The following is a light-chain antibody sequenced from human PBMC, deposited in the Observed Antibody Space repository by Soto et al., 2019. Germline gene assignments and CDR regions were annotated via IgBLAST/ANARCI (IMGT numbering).Light chain of an antibody. J-gene: IGKJ4*01. V-gene: IGKV3-15*01. CDR3: QQYNSYPLT. Sequence: EVVMTQSPATLSVSLGDRATLSCRASQSVSSNLAWYQQKPGQGPRLLIYGASTRATGIPARFSGSGSGTEFTLTISSLQPDDSGSFYCQQYNSYPLTFGGGTKVDIK. CDR2: GAS. CDR1: QSVSSN.